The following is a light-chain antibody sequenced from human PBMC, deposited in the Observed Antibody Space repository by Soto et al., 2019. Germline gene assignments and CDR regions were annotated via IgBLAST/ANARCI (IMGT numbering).Light chain of an antibody. CDR3: QQCGSSPIT. CDR1: RSVSSSY. J-gene: IGKJ5*01. V-gene: IGKV3-20*01. Sequence: IVLTQSPGTLSLSPGGRATLSCRASRSVSSSYLAWYQQKPGQAPRLLIYGASSRATGIPDRFSGSGSGTDFTLTISRLEPEDFAVYYCQQCGSSPITFGQGTRLEIK. CDR2: GAS.